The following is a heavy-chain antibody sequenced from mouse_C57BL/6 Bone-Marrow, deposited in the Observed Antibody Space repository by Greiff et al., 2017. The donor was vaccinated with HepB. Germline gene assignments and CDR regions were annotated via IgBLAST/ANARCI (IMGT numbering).Heavy chain of an antibody. CDR3: ARRGVPYAMDY. CDR1: GFTFSDYY. Sequence: EVHLVESGGGLVQPGGSLKLSCAASGFTFSDYYMYWVRQTPEKRLEWVEYISNGGGSTYYPDTVKGRFTISRDNAKNTLYMQMSRLKSEDTAMYYCARRGVPYAMDYWGQGTSVTVSS. CDR2: ISNGGGST. J-gene: IGHJ4*01. V-gene: IGHV5-12*01.